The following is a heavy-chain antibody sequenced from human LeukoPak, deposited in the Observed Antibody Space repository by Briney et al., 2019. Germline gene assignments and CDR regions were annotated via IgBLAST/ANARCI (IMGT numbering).Heavy chain of an antibody. D-gene: IGHD3-16*01. V-gene: IGHV3-74*01. J-gene: IGHJ4*02. CDR3: ARGGKYAYFVDC. Sequence: PGGSLRLSCAASGFTFSSYWMHWVRQAPGKGLVWVSRIKSDGSSTNYADSVEGRVTISRDNAENTLYLLMTSLRAEDTAVYYCARGGKYAYFVDCWGQGTLVTVSS. CDR2: IKSDGSST. CDR1: GFTFSSYW.